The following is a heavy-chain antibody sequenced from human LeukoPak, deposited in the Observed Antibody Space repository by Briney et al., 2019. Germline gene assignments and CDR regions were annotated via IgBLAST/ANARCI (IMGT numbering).Heavy chain of an antibody. J-gene: IGHJ4*02. CDR1: GFTFSSSA. CDR3: IRHSPDTSMANGGY. D-gene: IGHD5-18*01. V-gene: IGHV3-73*01. Sequence: PGGSLRLSCAASGFTFSSSAMHWVRQASGKGLEWVGRIRSKANKYATAYAASMKGRFPISRDDSKNTAYLQMNSLKTEDTAVYYCIRHSPDTSMANGGYWGQGTLVTVSS. CDR2: IRSKANKYAT.